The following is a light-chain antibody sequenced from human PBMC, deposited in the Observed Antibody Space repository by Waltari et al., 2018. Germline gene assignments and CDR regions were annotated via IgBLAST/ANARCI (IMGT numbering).Light chain of an antibody. CDR1: ALSKQY. Sequence: SYELTQPPSVSVSPGQTARITCSGDALSKQYAYWYQQKPGQAPVLMIYKNRERPSGIPERFSGSSSGTTVTLTISGVQAEDEADYYCQSADSSGTNAVFGGGTQVTVL. CDR2: KNR. CDR3: QSADSSGTNAV. J-gene: IGLJ7*01. V-gene: IGLV3-25*03.